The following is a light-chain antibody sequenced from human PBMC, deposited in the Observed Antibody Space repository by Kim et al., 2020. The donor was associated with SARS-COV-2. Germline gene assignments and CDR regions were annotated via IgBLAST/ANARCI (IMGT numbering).Light chain of an antibody. CDR2: DVS. J-gene: IGLJ2*01. Sequence: GQAVNISCTGTRSDGGGYKDVSWYQQHPGKAPKPMIYDVSKRPSGVPDRFSGYKSGNTASLTSSGLQAEDEADYYCCSYAGSYTVVFGGGTQLTVL. CDR1: RSDGGGYKD. CDR3: CSYAGSYTVV. V-gene: IGLV2-11*01.